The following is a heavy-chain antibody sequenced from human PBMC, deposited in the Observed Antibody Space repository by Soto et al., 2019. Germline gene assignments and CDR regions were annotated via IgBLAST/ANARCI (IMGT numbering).Heavy chain of an antibody. V-gene: IGHV3-30*18. J-gene: IGHJ4*02. D-gene: IGHD6-19*01. Sequence: VQLVESGGGVVQPGRSLRLSCAASGFTFSDYAIHWVRQAPGKGLEWVAVVSHDGRNTHYADSVKGRFTISRDSAKKTVSLEMPRLRAEDTAVFYCAKGVRQWLVTSDFNYWGQGARVTVSS. CDR1: GFTFSDYA. CDR3: AKGVRQWLVTSDFNY. CDR2: VSHDGRNT.